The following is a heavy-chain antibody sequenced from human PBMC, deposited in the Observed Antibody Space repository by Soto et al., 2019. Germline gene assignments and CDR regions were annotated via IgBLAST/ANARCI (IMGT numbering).Heavy chain of an antibody. J-gene: IGHJ6*02. Sequence: PSDTQSLTYTVPCHSVTSGSSYWKWVREPPWNGLEWIGYIYYSGSTNYNPSLTSRVTISVDTSKNRFSLKLSSVTAADTAVYYCARDGYYYDSSGYLYYYYGMDVWGQGTTVT. CDR1: CHSVTSGSSY. V-gene: IGHV4-61*01. D-gene: IGHD3-22*01. CDR2: IYYSGST. CDR3: ARDGYYYDSSGYLYYYYGMDV.